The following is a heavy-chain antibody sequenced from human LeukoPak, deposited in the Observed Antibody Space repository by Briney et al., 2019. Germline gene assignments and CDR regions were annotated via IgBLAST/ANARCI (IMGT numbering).Heavy chain of an antibody. D-gene: IGHD6-13*01. CDR1: GYTFTSYD. V-gene: IGHV1-8*01. Sequence: ASVKVSCKASGYTFTSYDINWVRQATGQGLEWMGWMNPNSGNTGYAQKFQGRVTMTRNTSISTAYMELSSLRSEDTAVYYCARAMYSSRAEPQSGNWFDPWGQGTPVTVSS. J-gene: IGHJ5*02. CDR2: MNPNSGNT. CDR3: ARAMYSSRAEPQSGNWFDP.